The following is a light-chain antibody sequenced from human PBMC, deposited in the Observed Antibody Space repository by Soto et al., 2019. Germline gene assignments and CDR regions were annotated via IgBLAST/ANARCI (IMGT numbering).Light chain of an antibody. CDR2: YDN. V-gene: IGLV1-36*01. CDR3: AAWDDRLNAYV. Sequence: QSVLTQPPSVSEAPRQRVTISCSGSSSNIGNNAVNWYQQLPGQAPKIVIYYDNLLTSGVSDRFSGSKSGISASLAISDLQSDDEADYYCAAWDDRLNAYVFGPGTKVT. CDR1: SSNIGNNA. J-gene: IGLJ1*01.